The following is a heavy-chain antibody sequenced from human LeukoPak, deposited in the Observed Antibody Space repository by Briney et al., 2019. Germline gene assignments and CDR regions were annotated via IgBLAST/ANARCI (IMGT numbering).Heavy chain of an antibody. CDR1: GFTFSDAW. CDR2: IKSKTDGGTT. Sequence: GGSLRLSCAASGFTFSDAWMSWVRQAPGKGLEWVGRIKSKTDGGTTDYAAPVKGRFTISRDDSKNTLYLQMNSLRTEDTAVYYCTTRGGSFSIFDYWGQGTLVTVSS. V-gene: IGHV3-15*01. CDR3: TTRGGSFSIFDY. J-gene: IGHJ4*02. D-gene: IGHD1-26*01.